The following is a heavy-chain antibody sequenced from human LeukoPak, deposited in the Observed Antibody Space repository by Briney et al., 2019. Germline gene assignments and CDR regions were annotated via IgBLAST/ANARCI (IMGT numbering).Heavy chain of an antibody. CDR3: ASSPYKQWLVTYFDD. CDR1: GVSISSYY. J-gene: IGHJ4*02. CDR2: IYYSGST. Sequence: SETLSLTCTVSGVSISSYYWSWIRQPPGKGLEWIGYIYYSGSTNYNPSLKSRVTISIDTSKNQFSLKVNSVTAADTAVYYCASSPYKQWLVTYFDDWGQGTLVTVSS. V-gene: IGHV4-59*01. D-gene: IGHD6-19*01.